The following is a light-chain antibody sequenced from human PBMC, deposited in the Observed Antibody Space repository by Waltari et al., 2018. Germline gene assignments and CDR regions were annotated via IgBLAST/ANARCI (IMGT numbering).Light chain of an antibody. CDR2: GAS. CDR1: QSVSSNY. CDR3: QQYGRT. V-gene: IGKV3-20*01. J-gene: IGKJ2*01. Sequence: EIVLTQSPGTLSLSPGERATLPCRASQSVSSNYLAWYQQKPGQAPRLLIYGASSRATGIPDRFSGSGSGTDFTLTISRLEPEDLAVYYCQQYGRTFGQGTKLEIK.